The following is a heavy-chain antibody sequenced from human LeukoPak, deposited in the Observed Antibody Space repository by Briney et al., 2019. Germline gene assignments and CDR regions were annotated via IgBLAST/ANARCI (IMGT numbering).Heavy chain of an antibody. CDR3: ARVQIVVVPAAIRT. CDR2: ISSSGSTI. Sequence: GESLKISCAASGFTFSDYYMSWIRQAPGKGLEWVSYISSSGSTIYYADSVKGRFTISRDNAKNSLYLQMNSLRAEDTAVYYCARVQIVVVPAAIRTWGQGTLVTVSS. CDR1: GFTFSDYY. V-gene: IGHV3-11*04. D-gene: IGHD2-2*02. J-gene: IGHJ5*02.